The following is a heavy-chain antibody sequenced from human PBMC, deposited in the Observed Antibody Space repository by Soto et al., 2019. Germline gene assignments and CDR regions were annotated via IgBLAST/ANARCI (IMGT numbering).Heavy chain of an antibody. CDR1: GFIFSQYS. CDR3: ARDRLARGIPVAGRIDY. V-gene: IGHV3-21*02. CDR2: ISSTGALM. Sequence: EVQLVESGGGLVKPGGSLRLSCAASGFIFSQYSMNWVRQAPGKGLEWVSSISSTGALMYYADSVKGRFTISRDDADNSLYLQMNSLRVADTAVYYCARDRLARGIPVAGRIDYWGQGALVTVSS. D-gene: IGHD6-19*01. J-gene: IGHJ4*02.